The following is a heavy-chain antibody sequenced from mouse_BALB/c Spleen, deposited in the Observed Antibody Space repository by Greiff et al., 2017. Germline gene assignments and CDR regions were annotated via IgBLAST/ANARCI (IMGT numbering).Heavy chain of an antibody. CDR1: GYTFTSYW. CDR2: INPSTGYT. Sequence: QVQLQQSGAELAKPGASVKMSCKASGYTFTSYWMHWVKQRPGQGLEWIGYINPSTGYTEYNQKFKDKATLTADKSSSTAYMQLSSLTSEDSAVYYCARSKDFRYDGFDYWGQGTTLTVSS. V-gene: IGHV1-7*01. J-gene: IGHJ2*01. D-gene: IGHD2-14*01. CDR3: ARSKDFRYDGFDY.